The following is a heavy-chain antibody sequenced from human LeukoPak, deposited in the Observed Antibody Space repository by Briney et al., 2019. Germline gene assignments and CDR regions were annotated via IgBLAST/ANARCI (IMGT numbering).Heavy chain of an antibody. V-gene: IGHV1-2*02. Sequence: GASVKVSCKTSGYTFTDYYMHWVRQAPGQGLEYMGWINPNSGSTDYAQKFQGRVTMTRDSSISTAYMELSRLRSADTAVYYCARVLPGDAYSYGYWGQGTLVTVSS. D-gene: IGHD3-16*01. CDR3: ARVLPGDAYSYGY. J-gene: IGHJ4*02. CDR1: GYTFTDYY. CDR2: INPNSGST.